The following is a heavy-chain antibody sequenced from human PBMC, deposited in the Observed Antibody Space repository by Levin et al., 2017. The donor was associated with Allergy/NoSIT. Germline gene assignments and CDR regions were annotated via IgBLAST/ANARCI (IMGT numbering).Heavy chain of an antibody. V-gene: IGHV3-23*01. J-gene: IGHJ4*02. CDR2: LSGIGDGI. Sequence: PGGSLRLSCAASGFTFSSYGMNWVRQAPGKGLEWVSALSGIGDGIIYADSVKGRFIISRDNSKNTLYLQMNSLRAEDTAVYYCAKRSIEERGKPFDYWGQGTLVTVSS. CDR3: AKRSIEERGKPFDY. D-gene: IGHD4-23*01. CDR1: GFTFSSYG.